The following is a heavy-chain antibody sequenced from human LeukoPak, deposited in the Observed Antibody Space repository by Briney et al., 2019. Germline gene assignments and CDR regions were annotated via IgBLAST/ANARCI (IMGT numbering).Heavy chain of an antibody. CDR2: ISGSGGTT. D-gene: IGHD2-21*02. CDR1: GFTFSTYA. Sequence: GGSLRLSCAASGFTFSTYAMNWVRQAPGKGLEWVSGISGSGGTTYYADSVQGRFTISRGNSKKTVFLQMNSLRAEDTAVYYCAKGDAVTAIFPLDYWGQGTLVIVSS. V-gene: IGHV3-23*01. CDR3: AKGDAVTAIFPLDY. J-gene: IGHJ4*02.